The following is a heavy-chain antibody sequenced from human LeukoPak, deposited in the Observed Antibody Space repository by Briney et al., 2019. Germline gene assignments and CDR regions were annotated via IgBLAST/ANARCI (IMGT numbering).Heavy chain of an antibody. CDR1: GYTFTSYA. J-gene: IGHJ4*02. D-gene: IGHD3-3*01. CDR3: ARLRRPDYDFWSGYYTGVAFDY. V-gene: IGHV7-4-1*02. Sequence: ASVKVSCKASGYTFTSYAMNWVRQAPGQGLEWMGWINTNTGNPTYAQGFTGRFVFSLDTSVSTAYLQISSLKAEDTAVYYCARLRRPDYDFWSGYYTGVAFDYWGQGTLVTVSS. CDR2: INTNTGNP.